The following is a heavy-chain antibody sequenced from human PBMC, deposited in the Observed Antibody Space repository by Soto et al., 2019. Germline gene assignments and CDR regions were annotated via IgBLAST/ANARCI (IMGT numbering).Heavy chain of an antibody. V-gene: IGHV3-48*01. CDR1: GFTFRSYS. D-gene: IGHD6-19*01. CDR3: ARGSGWTGKEYFQH. CDR2: ISSSSSTI. J-gene: IGHJ1*01. Sequence: GGALRLSCAAPGFTFRSYSIDWVRQGPGKGLEWVSYISSSSSTIYYADSVKGRFTISRDNAKNSLYLQMNSLRAEDTAVYYCARGSGWTGKEYFQHWGQGTLVTVSS.